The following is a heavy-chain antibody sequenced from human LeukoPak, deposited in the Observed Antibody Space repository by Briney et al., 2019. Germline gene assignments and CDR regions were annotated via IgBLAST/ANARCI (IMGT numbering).Heavy chain of an antibody. CDR3: ATVASLAVAGSLGYNWFVP. J-gene: IGHJ5*02. Sequence: ASVKVSCKVSGYILTELSMHLVRQAPGKGLEWMGGFDPEDGETIYAQKFQGRVTITEDTSTDRDYMELSSLRSEDTAVYYCATVASLAVAGSLGYNWFVPWGEGTLVTVSS. D-gene: IGHD6-19*01. CDR2: FDPEDGET. V-gene: IGHV1-24*01. CDR1: GYILTELS.